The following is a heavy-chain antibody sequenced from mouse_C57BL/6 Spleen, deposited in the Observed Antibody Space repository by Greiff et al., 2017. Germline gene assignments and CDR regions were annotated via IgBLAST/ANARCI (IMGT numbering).Heavy chain of an antibody. CDR1: GYAFSSYW. J-gene: IGHJ4*01. Sequence: QVQLQQSGAELAKPGASVKISCKASGYAFSSYWMNWVKQRPGKGLEWIGQIYPGDGDTNYNGKFKGKATLTADKSSSTAYMQLSSLTSEDSAVYFCARLGDSSGPYAMDYWGQGTSVTVSS. CDR2: IYPGDGDT. CDR3: ARLGDSSGPYAMDY. V-gene: IGHV1-80*01. D-gene: IGHD3-2*02.